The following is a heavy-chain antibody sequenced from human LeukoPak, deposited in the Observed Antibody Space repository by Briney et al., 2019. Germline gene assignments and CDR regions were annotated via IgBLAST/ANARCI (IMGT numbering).Heavy chain of an antibody. D-gene: IGHD2-15*01. CDR1: GFTVSSSD. CDR3: ARDGCSGGSCYGIDY. CDR2: IKSKTDGGTT. J-gene: IGHJ4*02. V-gene: IGHV3-15*01. Sequence: GGSLRLSCVASGFTVSSSDMSWVRQAPGKGLEWVGRIKSKTDGGTTDYAAPVKGRFTISRDDSKNTLYLQMNSLKTEDTAVYYCARDGCSGGSCYGIDYWGQGTLVTVSS.